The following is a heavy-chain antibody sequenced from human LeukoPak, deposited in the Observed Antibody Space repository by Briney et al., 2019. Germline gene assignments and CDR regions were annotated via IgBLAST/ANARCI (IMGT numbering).Heavy chain of an antibody. CDR1: GFTVSSNY. Sequence: GGSLRLSCAASGFTVSSNYMSWVRQAPGKGLEWVSVIYSGGSTYYTDSVKGRFTISRDNSKNTLYLQMNSLRAEDTAVYYCARDHYGSGSFGWFDPWGQGTLVTVSS. J-gene: IGHJ5*02. CDR3: ARDHYGSGSFGWFDP. V-gene: IGHV3-53*01. CDR2: IYSGGST. D-gene: IGHD3-10*01.